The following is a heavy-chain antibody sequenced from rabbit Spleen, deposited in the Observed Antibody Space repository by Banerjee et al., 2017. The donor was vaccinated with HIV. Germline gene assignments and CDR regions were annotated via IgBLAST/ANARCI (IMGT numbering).Heavy chain of an antibody. D-gene: IGHD1-1*01. V-gene: IGHV1S45*01. J-gene: IGHJ6*01. CDR1: GFSFSSSYW. CDR3: ARDTSSSFSSYGMDL. Sequence: QEQLEESGGDLVKPEGSLTLTCTASGFSFSSSYWICWVRQAPGKGLEWIACIEGGSSGFTYFASWAKGRFTISSPSSTTVTLQMTSLTAADTATYFCARDTSSSFSSYGMDLWGQGTLVTVS. CDR2: IEGGSSGFT.